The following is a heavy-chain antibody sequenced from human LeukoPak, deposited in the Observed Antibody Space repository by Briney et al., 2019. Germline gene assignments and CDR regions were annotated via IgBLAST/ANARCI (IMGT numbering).Heavy chain of an antibody. CDR2: ISFDGSNK. D-gene: IGHD1-1*01. CDR3: ARGVGWNDGTFDV. V-gene: IGHV3-30*04. Sequence: GRSLRLSCAASGFTFSNFAMHWVRQAPGKGLEWVALISFDGSNKNYPDSVRGRFTISRDNSKNTLSLQMNTLRGEDTAVYYCARGVGWNDGTFDVWGQGTMVTVTS. CDR1: GFTFSNFA. J-gene: IGHJ3*01.